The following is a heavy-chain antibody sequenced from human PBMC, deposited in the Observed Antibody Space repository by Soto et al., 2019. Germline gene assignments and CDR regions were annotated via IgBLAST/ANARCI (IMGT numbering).Heavy chain of an antibody. V-gene: IGHV4-61*05. CDR1: GGSISSTSYY. D-gene: IGHD3-10*01. Sequence: SETLSLTCTVSGGSISSTSYYWGWIRQPPGKGLEWIGYVFSSGTRYNPSLKSRVTISLDTSQNQFSLKLKSMTAADTAVYYCARLRVGNIFDPWGQGTLVTVSS. CDR3: ARLRVGNIFDP. J-gene: IGHJ5*02. CDR2: VFSSGT.